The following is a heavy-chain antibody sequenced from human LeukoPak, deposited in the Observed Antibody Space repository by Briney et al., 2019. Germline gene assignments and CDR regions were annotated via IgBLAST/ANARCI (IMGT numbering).Heavy chain of an antibody. CDR2: IIPIFGTA. D-gene: IGHD3-3*01. CDR3: ARTDFWSGYGALEYYYYGMDV. V-gene: IGHV1-69*13. CDR1: GYTFSSYG. Sequence: EASVKVSCKASGYTFSSYGISWVRQAPGQGLEWMGGIIPIFGTANYAQKFQGRVTITADEPTSTAYMELSSLRSEDTAVYYCARTDFWSGYGALEYYYYGMDVWGQGTTVTVSS. J-gene: IGHJ6*02.